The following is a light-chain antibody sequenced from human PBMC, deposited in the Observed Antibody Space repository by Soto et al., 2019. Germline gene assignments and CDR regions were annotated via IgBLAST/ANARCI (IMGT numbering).Light chain of an antibody. CDR1: QSVSSY. J-gene: IGKJ5*01. V-gene: IGKV3-11*01. Sequence: EIVLTQAPATLPLSPGERATLSCRASQSVSSYLAWYQQKPCQAPRLLIYDASNRATGIPARFSGSGSETDFTLTISSLEPEDFAVYYCQQRSNWPAFGQGTRLEIK. CDR3: QQRSNWPA. CDR2: DAS.